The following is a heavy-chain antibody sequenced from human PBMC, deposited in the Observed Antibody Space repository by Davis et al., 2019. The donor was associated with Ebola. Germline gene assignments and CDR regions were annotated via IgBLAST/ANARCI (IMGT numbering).Heavy chain of an antibody. J-gene: IGHJ5*02. CDR1: GGSFSGYY. Sequence: MPSETLSLTCAVYGGSFSGYYWSWIRQPPGKGLEWIGEINHSGSTNYNPSLKSRVTISVDTSKNQFSLKLSSVTAADTAVYYCARGAAGIMGWFDPWGQGTLVTVSS. CDR3: ARGAAGIMGWFDP. D-gene: IGHD6-13*01. CDR2: INHSGST. V-gene: IGHV4-34*01.